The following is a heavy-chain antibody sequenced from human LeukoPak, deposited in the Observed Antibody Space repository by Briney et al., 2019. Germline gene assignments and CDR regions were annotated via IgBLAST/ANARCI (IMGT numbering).Heavy chain of an antibody. CDR1: GYSFTSYW. Sequence: GESLKISCKGSGYSFTSYWIGWVRQMPGKGLGWMGIIYPGDSDTRYSPSFQGQVTISADKSISTAYLQWSSLKASDTAMYYCARLGIVVVPAAIVAGWFDPWGQGTLVTVSS. D-gene: IGHD2-2*03. CDR3: ARLGIVVVPAAIVAGWFDP. CDR2: IYPGDSDT. V-gene: IGHV5-51*01. J-gene: IGHJ5*02.